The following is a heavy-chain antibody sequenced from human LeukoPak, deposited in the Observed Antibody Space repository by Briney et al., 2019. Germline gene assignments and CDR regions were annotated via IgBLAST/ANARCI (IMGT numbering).Heavy chain of an antibody. D-gene: IGHD2-8*02. Sequence: PGGSLRLSCVASGFTFGNHRMSWVRQAPGKGLEWVADIKKDGGETYYADFVRGRFTISRDNGKNSLYLQMNSLRVEDTAVYFCARDSTGWQADSFDIWGQGTKVTVSA. V-gene: IGHV3-7*01. J-gene: IGHJ3*02. CDR2: IKKDGGET. CDR1: GFTFGNHR. CDR3: ARDSTGWQADSFDI.